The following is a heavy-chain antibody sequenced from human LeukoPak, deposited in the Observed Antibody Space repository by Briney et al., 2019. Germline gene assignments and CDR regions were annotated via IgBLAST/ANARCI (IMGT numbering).Heavy chain of an antibody. D-gene: IGHD3-3*01. J-gene: IGHJ4*02. Sequence: PGGSLRLSCAASGFTFSSYAMNWVRQAPGKGLEWVSSIISTSSYIYYADSVKGRFTISRDNAKNSLYLQLNSLRAEDTAVYYCAKDSLRFLGLGYSDYWGQGTLVTVSS. CDR3: AKDSLRFLGLGYSDY. CDR1: GFTFSSYA. V-gene: IGHV3-21*01. CDR2: IISTSSYI.